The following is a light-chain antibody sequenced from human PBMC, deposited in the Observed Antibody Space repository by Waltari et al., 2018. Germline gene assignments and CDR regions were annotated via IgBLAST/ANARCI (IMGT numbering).Light chain of an antibody. CDR3: QQYASTSLT. V-gene: IGKV1-5*03. CDR2: RAS. Sequence: IQMTQSPSRLSASLGDRVTINCRASESVSTWLAWYQQKPGKAPKLLIYRASSLEGEVPSRFTGSGYGTEFTLTINNLQPEDFATYCCQQYASTSLTFGGGTEVEI. CDR1: ESVSTW. J-gene: IGKJ4*01.